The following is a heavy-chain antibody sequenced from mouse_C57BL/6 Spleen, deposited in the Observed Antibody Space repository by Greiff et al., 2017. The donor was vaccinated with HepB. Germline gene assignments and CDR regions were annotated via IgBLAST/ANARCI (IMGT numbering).Heavy chain of an antibody. Sequence: QVQLQQPGAELVKPGASVKLSCKASGYTFTSYWMHWVKQRPGQGLEWIGMIHPNSGSTNYNEKFKSKATLTVDKSSSTAYMQLSSLTSEDSAVYDCARSHCYGSSGSYWYFDVWGTGTTVTVSS. V-gene: IGHV1-64*01. CDR2: IHPNSGST. CDR3: ARSHCYGSSGSYWYFDV. J-gene: IGHJ1*03. CDR1: GYTFTSYW. D-gene: IGHD1-1*01.